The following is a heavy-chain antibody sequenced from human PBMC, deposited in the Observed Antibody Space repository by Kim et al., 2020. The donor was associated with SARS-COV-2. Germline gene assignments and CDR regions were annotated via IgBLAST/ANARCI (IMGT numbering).Heavy chain of an antibody. D-gene: IGHD6-19*01. CDR1: GYTFTSYA. CDR2: INTNTGNP. CDR3: ARAGDTQWLAYGNWFDP. Sequence: ASVKVSCKASGYTFTSYAMNWVRQAPGQGLEWMGWINTNTGNPTYAQGFTGRFVFSLDTSVSTAYLQISSLKAEDTAVYYCARAGDTQWLAYGNWFDPWGQGTLVTVSS. J-gene: IGHJ5*02. V-gene: IGHV7-4-1*02.